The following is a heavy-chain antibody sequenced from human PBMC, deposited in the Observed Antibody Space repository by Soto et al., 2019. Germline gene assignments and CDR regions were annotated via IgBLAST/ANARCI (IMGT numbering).Heavy chain of an antibody. CDR1: GFTFSSYA. V-gene: IGHV3-30-3*01. J-gene: IGHJ5*02. D-gene: IGHD3-10*01. CDR3: ARDRVVRLGKPHNWFDP. Sequence: QVQLVESGGGVVQPGRSLRLYCAASGFTFSSYAMHWVRQAPGKGLEWVAVIASDGSNKYYADSVKGRFTISSDNSKNTLYLQMNGMRADDTAGYYCARDRVVRLGKPHNWFDPCGQGTLVTVSS. CDR2: IASDGSNK.